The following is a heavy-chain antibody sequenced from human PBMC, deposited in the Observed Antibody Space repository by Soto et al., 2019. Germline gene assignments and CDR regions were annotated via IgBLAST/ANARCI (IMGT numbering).Heavy chain of an antibody. CDR3: ARFGGAALSDNWFDI. J-gene: IGHJ5*02. CDR2: IYPGNSGSNT. D-gene: IGHD3-16*01. Sequence: PGESLKISCTTSGYSFTNYWIGWVRQMAGKGLEWVGIIYPGNSGSNTIYSPSFQGQVTISADKSIKTAHLQWTTLKASDSGIYYCARFGGAALSDNWFDIWGQGTLVTVAS. CDR1: GYSFTNYW. V-gene: IGHV5-51*01.